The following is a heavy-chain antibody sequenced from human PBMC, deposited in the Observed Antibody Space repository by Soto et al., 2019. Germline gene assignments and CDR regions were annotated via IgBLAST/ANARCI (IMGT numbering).Heavy chain of an antibody. V-gene: IGHV3-33*01. J-gene: IGHJ2*01. CDR2: IWYDGSIK. CDR3: ARGPPNNSRWYWYFVL. Sequence: GGSLRLSCAASGFTFSSYGIHWVRQAPGKGLQWVAVIWYDGSIKYYAESVKGRFTISRDNSKNTLFLQMNSLRAEDTAVYYCARGPPNNSRWYWYFVLWGRGTLVTVSS. CDR1: GFTFSSYG. D-gene: IGHD6-13*01.